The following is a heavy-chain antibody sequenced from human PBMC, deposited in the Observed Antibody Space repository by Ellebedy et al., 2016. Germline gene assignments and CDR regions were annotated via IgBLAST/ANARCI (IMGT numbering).Heavy chain of an antibody. J-gene: IGHJ6*02. CDR1: GGSISSYY. Sequence: SETLSLXXTVSGGSISSYYWSWIRQPPGKGLEWIGEINHSGSTNYNPSLKSRVTISVDTSKNQFSLKLSSVTAADTAVYYCARAEGYYDSSGYSLAYYYYGMDVWGQGTTVTVSS. CDR2: INHSGST. V-gene: IGHV4-59*01. CDR3: ARAEGYYDSSGYSLAYYYYGMDV. D-gene: IGHD3-22*01.